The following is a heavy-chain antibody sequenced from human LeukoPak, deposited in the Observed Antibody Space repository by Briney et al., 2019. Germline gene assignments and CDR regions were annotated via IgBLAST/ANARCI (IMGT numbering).Heavy chain of an antibody. CDR1: GVSFNDYY. Sequence: PSETLSLTCAVSGVSFNDYYWSWVRQTPGKGLEWIGEINHSGYTNDSPSLKSRVTLFIDTSRKQFSLNLRSVTVADSGIYYCTRMTTGHDYWGQGTLVTVSS. D-gene: IGHD4-17*01. CDR2: INHSGYT. CDR3: TRMTTGHDY. J-gene: IGHJ4*02. V-gene: IGHV4-34*01.